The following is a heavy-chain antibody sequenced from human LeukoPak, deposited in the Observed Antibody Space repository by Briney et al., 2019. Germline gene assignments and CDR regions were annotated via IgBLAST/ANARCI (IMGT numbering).Heavy chain of an antibody. Sequence: GASVKVSCKASGYTFTGYYLHWVRQAPGKGLEWMGWINPNSGGTNYAQKFQGRVTMTRDTSISTAYMELSRLRSDDTAVYYCARDRGGKEQSALGYWGQGTLVTVSS. CDR1: GYTFTGYY. CDR2: INPNSGGT. CDR3: ARDRGGKEQSALGY. J-gene: IGHJ4*02. V-gene: IGHV1-2*02. D-gene: IGHD1-26*01.